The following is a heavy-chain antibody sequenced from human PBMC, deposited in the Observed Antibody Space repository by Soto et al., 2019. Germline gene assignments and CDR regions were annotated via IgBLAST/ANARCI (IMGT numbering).Heavy chain of an antibody. CDR2: IYYSGST. V-gene: IGHV4-31*03. Sequence: PSETLSLTCTVSGGSISSGGYYWSWIRQHPEKGLEWIGYIYYSGSTYYNPSLKSRVTISVDTSKNQFSLKLSSVTAADTAVYYCARAKYYGSNWFDPWGQGTLVTVSS. J-gene: IGHJ5*02. CDR3: ARAKYYGSNWFDP. CDR1: GGSISSGGYY. D-gene: IGHD4-17*01.